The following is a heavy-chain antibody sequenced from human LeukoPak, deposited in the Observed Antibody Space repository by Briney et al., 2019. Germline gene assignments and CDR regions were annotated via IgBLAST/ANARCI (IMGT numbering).Heavy chain of an antibody. J-gene: IGHJ4*02. CDR2: IYYSGST. CDR1: GGSISGSSYY. V-gene: IGHV4-39*01. Sequence: SETLSLTCTVSGGSISGSSYYWGWIRQPPGKGLEWTGSIYYSGSTYYNPSLKSRVTISVDTSKNQFSLKLNSVTATDTAAHYCARHYGPWGQGTLVTVSS. CDR3: ARHYGP. D-gene: IGHD3-10*01.